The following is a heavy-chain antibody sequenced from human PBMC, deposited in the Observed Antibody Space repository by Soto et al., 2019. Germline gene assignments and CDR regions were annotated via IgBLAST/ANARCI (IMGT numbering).Heavy chain of an antibody. CDR1: GFTFSNAW. J-gene: IGHJ6*02. D-gene: IGHD3-3*01. CDR3: TTGHDFWSGYWDYYGMDV. Sequence: PGGSLRLSCAASGFTFSNAWMSWVRQAPGKGLEWVGRIKSKTDGGTTDYAAPVKGRFTISRDDSKNTLYLQMNSLKTEDTAVYYCTTGHDFWSGYWDYYGMDVWGQGTTVTVSS. V-gene: IGHV3-15*01. CDR2: IKSKTDGGTT.